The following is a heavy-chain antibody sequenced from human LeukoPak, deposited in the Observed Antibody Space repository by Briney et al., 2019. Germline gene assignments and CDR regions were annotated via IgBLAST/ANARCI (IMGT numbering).Heavy chain of an antibody. Sequence: GESLKISCKGSGYSFTSYWIGWVRQAPGKGLEWVSAISGSGGSTYYADSVRGRFTISRDNSKNTLYLQMNSLRAEDTAVYYCARSLRVRGVPDYMDVWGKGTTVIISS. CDR1: GYSFTSYW. V-gene: IGHV3-23*01. CDR2: ISGSGGST. CDR3: ARSLRVRGVPDYMDV. J-gene: IGHJ6*03. D-gene: IGHD3-10*02.